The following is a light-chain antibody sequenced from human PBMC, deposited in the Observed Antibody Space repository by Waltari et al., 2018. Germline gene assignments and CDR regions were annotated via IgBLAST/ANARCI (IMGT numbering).Light chain of an antibody. CDR1: QSLVHSDGNTY. V-gene: IGKV2-30*02. Sequence: DVVMNQSPLSLPVTLGQPASISCRSSQSLVHSDGNTYLNWFQQRPGQSPRRLIYKVSNRDSGVPDRFSGSGSGTDFTLKISTVEAEDVGVYYCMQGSHWPPWTFGQGTKVEIK. CDR2: KVS. CDR3: MQGSHWPPWT. J-gene: IGKJ1*01.